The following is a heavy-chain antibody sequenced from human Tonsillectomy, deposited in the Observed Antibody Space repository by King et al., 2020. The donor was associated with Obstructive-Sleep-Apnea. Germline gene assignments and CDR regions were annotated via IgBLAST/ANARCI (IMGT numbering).Heavy chain of an antibody. CDR1: GYNFTTYW. CDR3: AITVVPATMGSNSYYSMDV. D-gene: IGHD2-2*01. J-gene: IGHJ6*02. CDR2: IYPGDSDT. Sequence: VQLVESGAEVKKPGESLKISCKGSGYNFTTYWIGWVRQMPGKGLEWMGIIYPGDSDTRYSPSFQGQVTILADKSISTAYLQWSSLKASDTAMYFCAITVVPATMGSNSYYSMDVWGQGTTVTVSS. V-gene: IGHV5-51*01.